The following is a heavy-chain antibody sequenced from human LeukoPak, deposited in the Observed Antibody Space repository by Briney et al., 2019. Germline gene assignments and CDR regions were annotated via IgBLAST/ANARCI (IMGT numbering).Heavy chain of an antibody. CDR1: GFTFSSYW. D-gene: IGHD5-24*01. Sequence: PGGSLRLSCAASGFTFSSYWMSWVRQAPGKGLEWVANIKQDGSEKYYVDSVKGRFTISRDNTKNLLFLQINSLRVEDTAVYYCARETPRRGETRDGYRWGQGTVVTVSS. J-gene: IGHJ4*02. CDR2: IKQDGSEK. V-gene: IGHV3-7*01. CDR3: ARETPRRGETRDGYR.